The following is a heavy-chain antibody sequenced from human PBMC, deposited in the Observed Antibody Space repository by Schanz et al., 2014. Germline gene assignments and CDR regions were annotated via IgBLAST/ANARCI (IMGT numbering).Heavy chain of an antibody. CDR3: AGGKTTGLAY. D-gene: IGHD4-4*01. CDR2: IRYDGINK. CDR1: GFSVSTNY. Sequence: VQLVESGGGLIQPGGSLRLSCAVSGFSVSTNYMSWVRQAPGKGLVWVTYIRYDGINKYYADSVKGRFTISRDVAKNTLYLQMFSLRAEDMGVYYCAGGKTTGLAYWGQGTQVAVSS. V-gene: IGHV3-30*02. J-gene: IGHJ4*02.